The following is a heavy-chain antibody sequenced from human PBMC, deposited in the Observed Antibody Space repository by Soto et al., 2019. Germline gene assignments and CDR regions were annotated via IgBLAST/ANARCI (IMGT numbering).Heavy chain of an antibody. J-gene: IGHJ4*02. D-gene: IGHD2-15*01. V-gene: IGHV3-30-3*01. CDR2: ISYDGSNK. CDR1: GFTFRSYA. Sequence: QVQLVESGGGVVQPGRSLRLSCAASGFTFRSYAMHWVRQAPGKGLEWVAVISYDGSNKYYADSVKGRFTISRDNSKNTLYLQMNSLRTEDTAVYCCAREYCSGRSCYYLDYWGQGTLVTVSS. CDR3: AREYCSGRSCYYLDY.